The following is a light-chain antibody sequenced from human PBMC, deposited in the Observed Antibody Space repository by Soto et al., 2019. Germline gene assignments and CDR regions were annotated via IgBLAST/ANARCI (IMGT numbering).Light chain of an antibody. CDR2: GAS. V-gene: IGKV3-15*01. CDR3: QQYNNWPTWT. CDR1: QSVSSN. J-gene: IGKJ1*01. Sequence: EIVMAQSPATLSVSPGERATLSCRASQSVSSNLAWYQQKPGQAPRLLIYGASTRATGIPARFSGSGSGTEFTLTISSLQSEDFAVYYCQQYNNWPTWTFGQGPEVDNK.